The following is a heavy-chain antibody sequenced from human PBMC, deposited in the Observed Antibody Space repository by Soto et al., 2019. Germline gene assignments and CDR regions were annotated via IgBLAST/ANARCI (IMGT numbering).Heavy chain of an antibody. Sequence: EVQLLESGGGLVQPGGSLRLSCAASGFTFSSYAMSWVRQAPGKGLEWVSAISGSGGSTYYADSVKGRFTISRDNSKNTLYLQMNSLRAEDTAVYYCAKDPKVGRMEWSYVDYWGQGTLVTVSS. V-gene: IGHV3-23*01. CDR2: ISGSGGST. J-gene: IGHJ4*02. CDR3: AKDPKVGRMEWSYVDY. CDR1: GFTFSSYA. D-gene: IGHD3-3*01.